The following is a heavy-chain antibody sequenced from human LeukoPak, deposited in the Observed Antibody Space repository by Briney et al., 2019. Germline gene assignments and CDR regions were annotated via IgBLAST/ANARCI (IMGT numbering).Heavy chain of an antibody. CDR1: GFTFSSYS. V-gene: IGHV4-34*01. CDR2: INHSGST. Sequence: GSLRLSCAASGFTFSSYSMDWIRQPPGKGLEWIGEINHSGSTNYNPSLKSRVTISVDTSKNQFSLKLSSVTAADTAVYYCARGSWDYDSSGYQDYWGQGTLVTVSS. D-gene: IGHD3-22*01. J-gene: IGHJ4*02. CDR3: ARGSWDYDSSGYQDY.